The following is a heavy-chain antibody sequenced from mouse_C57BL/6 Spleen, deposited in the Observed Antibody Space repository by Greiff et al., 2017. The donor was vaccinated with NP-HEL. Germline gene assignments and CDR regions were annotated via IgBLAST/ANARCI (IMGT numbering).Heavy chain of an antibody. V-gene: IGHV1-53*01. CDR1: GYTFTSYW. CDR3: ARPHYYGRGYYAMDY. CDR2: INPSNGGT. J-gene: IGHJ4*01. D-gene: IGHD1-1*01. Sequence: VQLQQSGTDLVKPGASVKLSCKASGYTFTSYWMHWVKQRPGQGLEWIGNINPSNGGTNYNEKFKSKATLTVDKSSSTAYMQLSSLTSEDSAVYYCARPHYYGRGYYAMDYWGQGTSVTVSS.